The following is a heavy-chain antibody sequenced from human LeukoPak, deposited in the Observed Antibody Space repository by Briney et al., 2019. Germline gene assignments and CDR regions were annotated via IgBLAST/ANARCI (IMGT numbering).Heavy chain of an antibody. J-gene: IGHJ4*02. CDR1: GGSISTYH. Sequence: SETLSLTCTVSGGSISTYHWTWIRQAPGKGLEWIGYIYYGGATNYNPSLESRVTITVDTSKNQFSLNLRSVAASDTAVYYCARRSRVFSSSSDPYYFDFWGQGTLVTVSP. V-gene: IGHV4-59*08. CDR2: IYYGGAT. D-gene: IGHD6-6*01. CDR3: ARRSRVFSSSSDPYYFDF.